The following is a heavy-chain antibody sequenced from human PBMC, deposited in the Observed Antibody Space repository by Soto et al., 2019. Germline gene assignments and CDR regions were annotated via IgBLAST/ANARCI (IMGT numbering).Heavy chain of an antibody. CDR3: ARDLLRASAYYYYGMDV. J-gene: IGHJ6*02. CDR1: GFTFSSYA. V-gene: IGHV3-30-3*01. CDR2: ISYDGSNK. Sequence: PVGSLRLSCAASGFTFSSYAMHWVRQAPGKGLEWVAVISYDGSNKYYADSVKGRFTISRDNSKNTLYLQMNSLRAEDTAVYYCARDLLRASAYYYYGMDVWGQGTTVTVSS.